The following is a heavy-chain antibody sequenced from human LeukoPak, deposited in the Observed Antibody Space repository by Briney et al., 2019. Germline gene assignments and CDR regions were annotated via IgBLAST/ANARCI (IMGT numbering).Heavy chain of an antibody. J-gene: IGHJ4*02. Sequence: MAGGSLRLSCAASGFTFSSYSMNWVRQAPGKGLEWVSSISSSSSYIYYADSVKGRFTISRDNAKNSLYLQMNSLRAEDTAVYYCARDLRWYSSSWYYFDYWGQGTLVTVSS. CDR3: ARDLRWYSSSWYYFDY. V-gene: IGHV3-21*01. CDR1: GFTFSSYS. CDR2: ISSSSSYI. D-gene: IGHD6-13*01.